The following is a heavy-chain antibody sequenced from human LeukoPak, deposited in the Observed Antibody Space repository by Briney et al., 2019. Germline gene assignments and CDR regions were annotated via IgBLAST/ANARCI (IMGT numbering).Heavy chain of an antibody. D-gene: IGHD5-18*01. V-gene: IGHV3-20*01. CDR3: ARYSYGLYYYYYMDV. CDR2: INWNGGST. J-gene: IGHJ6*03. CDR1: GFTFDDYG. Sequence: GGSLRLSCAASGFTFDDYGMSWVRHAPGKGLEWVSGINWNGGSTGYADSVKGRFTISRDNAKNSLYLQMNSLRADDTAVSREARYSYGLYYYYYMDVWGKGTTVTVSS.